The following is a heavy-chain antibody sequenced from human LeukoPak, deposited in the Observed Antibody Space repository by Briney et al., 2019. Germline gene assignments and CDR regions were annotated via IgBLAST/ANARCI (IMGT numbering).Heavy chain of an antibody. D-gene: IGHD4/OR15-4a*01. Sequence: TGGPLRLSCAASGFTFSSYAMSWVRQAPGKGLEWVSAISGSGGSTYYADSVKGRFTISRDNSKNTLYLQTNSLRAEDTAVYYCAKSDYGGIYNPFDYWGQGTLVTVSS. CDR2: ISGSGGST. CDR3: AKSDYGGIYNPFDY. J-gene: IGHJ4*02. CDR1: GFTFSSYA. V-gene: IGHV3-23*01.